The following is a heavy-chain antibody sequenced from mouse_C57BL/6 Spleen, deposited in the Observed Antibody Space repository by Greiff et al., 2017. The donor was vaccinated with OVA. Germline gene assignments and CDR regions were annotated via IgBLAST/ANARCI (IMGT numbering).Heavy chain of an antibody. CDR1: GFTFSDYY. CDR3: ARQGSYYSNFPWFAY. Sequence: EVNVVESGGGLVQPGGSLKLSCAASGFTFSDYYMYWVRQTPEKRLEWVAYISNGGGSTYYPDTVKGRFTISRDNAKNTLYLQMSRLKSEDTAMYYCARQGSYYSNFPWFAYWGQGTLVTVSA. J-gene: IGHJ3*01. D-gene: IGHD2-5*01. V-gene: IGHV5-12*01. CDR2: ISNGGGST.